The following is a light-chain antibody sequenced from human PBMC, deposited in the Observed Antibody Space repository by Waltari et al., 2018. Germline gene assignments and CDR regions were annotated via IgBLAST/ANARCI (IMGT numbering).Light chain of an antibody. CDR3: QHYVRLPAT. CDR2: HAS. V-gene: IGKV3-20*01. J-gene: IGKJ1*01. Sequence: EIMLTQSPGTLSLSPGERTTLSCKASQSISKYLAWYQQKPGQAPRLLIYHASSRATGIPDRFSGSGSETDFSLTISRLEAEDFAVYYCQHYVRLPATFGQGTNVEIK. CDR1: QSISKY.